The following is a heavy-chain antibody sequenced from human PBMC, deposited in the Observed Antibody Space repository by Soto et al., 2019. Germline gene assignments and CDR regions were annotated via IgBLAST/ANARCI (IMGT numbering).Heavy chain of an antibody. J-gene: IGHJ6*02. Sequence: SETLSLTCTVSGGSISSGGYYWSWIRQHPGKGLEWIGYMYYSGSTYYNPSLKSRVTISVDTSKNQFSLKLSSVTAADTAVYYCAGSSSPLVVGYYYYGMDVWGQGTTVTVSS. V-gene: IGHV4-31*03. CDR1: GGSISSGGYY. CDR3: AGSSSPLVVGYYYYGMDV. D-gene: IGHD3-22*01. CDR2: MYYSGST.